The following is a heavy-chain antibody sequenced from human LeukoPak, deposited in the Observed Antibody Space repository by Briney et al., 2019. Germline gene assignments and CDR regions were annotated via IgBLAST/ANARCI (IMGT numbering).Heavy chain of an antibody. CDR3: AKRGVVIRVILVGFHKEAYYFDS. J-gene: IGHJ4*02. V-gene: IGHV3-23*01. CDR2: LSGSGGGT. D-gene: IGHD3-22*01. CDR1: GITLSNYG. Sequence: GGSLRLSCAVSGITLSNYGMSWVRQAPGKGLEWVAGLSGSGGGTNYADSVKGRFTISRDNRKNTLYLQMNSLRAEDTAVYFCAKRGVVIRVILVGFHKEAYYFDSWGQGALVTVSS.